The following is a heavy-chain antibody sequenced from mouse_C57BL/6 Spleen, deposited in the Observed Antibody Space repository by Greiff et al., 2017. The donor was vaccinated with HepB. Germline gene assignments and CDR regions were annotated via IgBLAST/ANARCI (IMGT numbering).Heavy chain of an antibody. CDR1: GYTFTDYY. Sequence: VQLQQSGPELVKPGASVKISCKASGYTFTDYYMNWVKQSHGKSLEWIGDINPNNGGTSYNQKFKGKATLTVDKSSSTAYMELRRLTSEDSAVYYCARAEATGDYFDYWGQGTTLTVSS. J-gene: IGHJ2*01. CDR3: ARAEATGDYFDY. CDR2: INPNNGGT. D-gene: IGHD3-2*02. V-gene: IGHV1-26*01.